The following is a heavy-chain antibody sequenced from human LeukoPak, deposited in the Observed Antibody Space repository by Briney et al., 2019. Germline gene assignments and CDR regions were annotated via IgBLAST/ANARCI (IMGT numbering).Heavy chain of an antibody. Sequence: GGSLTLSRAASGFAFRSYLMRSARPPPAKGLEWVASMNQDGSEKSYVDSVKGRFTISRDNAKNSLYLQMNSVRAEDTAVYYCARNSFRSFDIWGQGTMVTVSS. CDR3: ARNSFRSFDI. CDR1: GFAFRSYL. CDR2: MNQDGSEK. J-gene: IGHJ3*02. D-gene: IGHD3-16*02. V-gene: IGHV3-7*04.